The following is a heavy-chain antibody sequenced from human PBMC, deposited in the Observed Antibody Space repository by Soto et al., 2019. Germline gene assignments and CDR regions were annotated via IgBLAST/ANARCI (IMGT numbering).Heavy chain of an antibody. J-gene: IGHJ5*02. CDR3: ARVVPGAEAWFGP. D-gene: IGHD2-2*01. CDR2: ISLYSDGT. Sequence: QVQLVQSGGEVKRPGSSVKGSCKTSGYTFSNYSITWVRQAPGQPLEWLGWISLYSDGTNYAQKFQGRVSMTADPSSTTAYMELRSLRSDDTAVYYCARVVPGAEAWFGPWGQGTLVTVS. V-gene: IGHV1-18*01. CDR1: GYTFSNYS.